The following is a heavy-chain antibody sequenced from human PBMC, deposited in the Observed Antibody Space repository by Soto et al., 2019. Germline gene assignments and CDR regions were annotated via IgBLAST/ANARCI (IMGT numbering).Heavy chain of an antibody. CDR2: ISISGSTI. D-gene: IGHD6-19*01. CDR3: ARDRLPYTSGWPGPYYYYGMDV. Sequence: GGSLRLSCAASGFTFSDYYMIWIRQAPGKGLEWISYISISGSTIYYADSVQGRFTISRDNAKNSLYLQMNSLRAEDTAVYYCARDRLPYTSGWPGPYYYYGMDVWGQGTTVTVSS. V-gene: IGHV3-11*01. J-gene: IGHJ6*02. CDR1: GFTFSDYY.